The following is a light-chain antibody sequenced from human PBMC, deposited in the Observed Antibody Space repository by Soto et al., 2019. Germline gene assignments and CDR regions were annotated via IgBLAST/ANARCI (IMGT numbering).Light chain of an antibody. Sequence: EFVLTQSPGTLSLSPGEGATLSCSASQSLTNSFIAWYQQRPGQAPRPLIYDTSSRASGIPDRFSGSGSGTDFTLTISRLETEDFAVFYCQQYGTSEIIFGQGTRLEI. CDR1: QSLTNSF. CDR2: DTS. J-gene: IGKJ5*01. V-gene: IGKV3-20*01. CDR3: QQYGTSEII.